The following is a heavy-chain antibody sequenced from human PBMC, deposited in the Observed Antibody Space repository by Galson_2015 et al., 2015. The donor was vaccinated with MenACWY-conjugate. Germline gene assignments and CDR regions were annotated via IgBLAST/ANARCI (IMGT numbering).Heavy chain of an antibody. D-gene: IGHD1-26*01. Sequence: QSGAEVKKPGESLQISCKGSGYNFSTYWIGWVRQMPGKGLEWMGLISPDDSNTRYSPAFQGQVTISADRSISTAYLQWNTLQASEAAIYYCARHPPGGRGMDVWGQGTPVTVSS. V-gene: IGHV5-51*01. J-gene: IGHJ6*02. CDR3: ARHPPGGRGMDV. CDR2: ISPDDSNT. CDR1: GYNFSTYW.